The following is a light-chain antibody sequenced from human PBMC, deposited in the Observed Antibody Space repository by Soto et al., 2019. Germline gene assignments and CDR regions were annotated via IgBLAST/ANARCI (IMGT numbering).Light chain of an antibody. Sequence: DIQMTQSPSSLSASVGHTVTITCRAIQSITSYLNWFQQKAGKAPELLIYAASNLQSGVPSRFSGSGSATDFTLTISSLQPEDFATYYCHQSYSTPLTFGGGTKVEIK. CDR3: HQSYSTPLT. CDR2: AAS. J-gene: IGKJ4*01. CDR1: QSITSY. V-gene: IGKV1-39*01.